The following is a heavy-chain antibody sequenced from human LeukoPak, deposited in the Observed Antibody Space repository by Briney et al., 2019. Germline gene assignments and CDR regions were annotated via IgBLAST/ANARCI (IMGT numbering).Heavy chain of an antibody. D-gene: IGHD3-10*01. J-gene: IGHJ5*02. CDR1: GVSISSGGYY. CDR2: IYYSGST. Sequence: SQTLSLTCTVSGVSISSGGYYWSWLRQHPGKGLEWIGYIYYSGSTYYNPSLKSRVIISVDTSKNQFSLKLSSVTAADTAVYYCALWFGELGAFDPWGQGTLVTVSS. V-gene: IGHV4-31*03. CDR3: ALWFGELGAFDP.